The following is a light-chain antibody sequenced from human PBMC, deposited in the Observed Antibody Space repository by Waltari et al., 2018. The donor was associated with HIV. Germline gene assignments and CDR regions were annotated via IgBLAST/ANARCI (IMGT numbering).Light chain of an antibody. V-gene: IGLV1-47*01. Sequence: QSVLTQPPSASGAPGQRVTISCSGSSSNIGSNYVYWYQQLPGTAPKLLLSRNNLRPSGVPDRFSGSNSGTSASLAISGLRSDDEADYYCAAWGNSLSLLFGGGTKLTVL. CDR1: SSNIGSNY. CDR3: AAWGNSLSLL. J-gene: IGLJ2*01. CDR2: RNN.